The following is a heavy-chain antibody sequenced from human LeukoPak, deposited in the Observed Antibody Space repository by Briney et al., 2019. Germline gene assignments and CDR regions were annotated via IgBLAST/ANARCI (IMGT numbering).Heavy chain of an antibody. CDR2: ISSSSSYI. D-gene: IGHD3-10*01. Sequence: GGSLRLSCAASGFTFSSYSMNWVRQAPGKGLEWVSSISSSSSYIYYADSVKGRFTISRDNAKNSLYLQMNSLRAEDTAVYYCARDDPREGVSDYWGQGTLVTVSS. J-gene: IGHJ4*02. CDR1: GFTFSSYS. CDR3: ARDDPREGVSDY. V-gene: IGHV3-21*01.